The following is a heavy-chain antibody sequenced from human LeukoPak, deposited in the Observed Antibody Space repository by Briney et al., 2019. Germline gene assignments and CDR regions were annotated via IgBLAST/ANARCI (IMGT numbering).Heavy chain of an antibody. V-gene: IGHV2-70*11. Sequence: ESGPALVKPTQTLTLTCTFSGFSLSTSGMCVSWIRQPPGKALEWLARIDWDDDKYYSTSLKTRLTISKDTSKNQVVLTMTNMDPVDTATYYCARGIAAAGTVYFQHWGQGTLVTVSS. CDR1: GFSLSTSGMC. D-gene: IGHD6-13*01. CDR2: IDWDDDK. J-gene: IGHJ1*01. CDR3: ARGIAAAGTVYFQH.